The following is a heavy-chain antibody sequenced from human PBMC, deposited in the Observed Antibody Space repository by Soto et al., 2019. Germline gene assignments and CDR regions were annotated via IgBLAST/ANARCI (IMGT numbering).Heavy chain of an antibody. J-gene: IGHJ4*02. CDR2: VSWNGVNS. D-gene: IGHD5-12*01. CDR1: GFTFDLFG. Sequence: EVQLVQSGGSVVRPGGSLRLSCTASGFTFDLFGMAWVRQPPGKGLEWVSGVSWNGVNSGYGDSVKGRFTISRDNAKNTLYLQMNSLRAEDTAFYFCVRALSGHDHFFDSWGQGALVTVST. CDR3: VRALSGHDHFFDS. V-gene: IGHV3-20*04.